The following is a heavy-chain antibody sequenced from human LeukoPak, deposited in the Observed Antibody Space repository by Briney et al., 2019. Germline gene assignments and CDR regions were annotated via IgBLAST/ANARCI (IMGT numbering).Heavy chain of an antibody. CDR3: QSRYLEWLLEY. Sequence: SETLSLTCTVSGGSISSSYYYWGWIRQPPGKGLEWIGSIYSSGSAYYNPSLKSRVTISVDTSKNQFSLRLSSVTAADTAVYYCQSRYLEWLLEYWGQGTLVTVSS. V-gene: IGHV4-39*01. CDR2: IYSSGSA. J-gene: IGHJ4*02. D-gene: IGHD3-3*01. CDR1: GGSISSSYYY.